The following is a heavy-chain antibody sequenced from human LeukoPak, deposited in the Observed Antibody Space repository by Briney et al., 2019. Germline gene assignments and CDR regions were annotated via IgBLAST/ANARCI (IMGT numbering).Heavy chain of an antibody. V-gene: IGHV1-18*01. CDR2: ISAYNGNT. CDR3: ARDVQYYYDSSGYDAFDI. J-gene: IGHJ3*02. D-gene: IGHD3-22*01. Sequence: ASVKVSCKASGYTVTSYGISWVQQAPGQGLEWMGWISAYNGNTNYAQKLQGRVTMTTDTSTSTAYMELRSLRSDDTAVYYCARDVQYYYDSSGYDAFDIWGQGTMVTVSS. CDR1: GYTVTSYG.